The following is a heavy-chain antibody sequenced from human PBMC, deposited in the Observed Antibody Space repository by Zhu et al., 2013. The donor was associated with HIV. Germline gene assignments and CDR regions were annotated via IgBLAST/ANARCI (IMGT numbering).Heavy chain of an antibody. D-gene: IGHD3-22*01. CDR1: GGTFSSYA. Sequence: QVQLVQSGAEVKKPGSSVKVSCKASGGTFSSYAISWVRQAPGQGLEWMGGIIPIFGTANYAQKFQGRVTITADESTSTAYMELSSLRSEDTAVYYCARDRRGDYYDSSGYSLNWFDPWGQGTLVTVSS. J-gene: IGHJ5*02. CDR2: IIPIFGTA. CDR3: ARDRRGDYYDSSGYSLNWFDP. V-gene: IGHV1-69*01.